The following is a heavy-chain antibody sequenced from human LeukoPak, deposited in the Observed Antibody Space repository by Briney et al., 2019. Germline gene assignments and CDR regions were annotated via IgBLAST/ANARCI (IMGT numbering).Heavy chain of an antibody. CDR1: GFTFSSYW. J-gene: IGHJ4*02. Sequence: GGSLRLSCAASGFTFSSYWMHRVRQVPGKGLVWVARINPGGSSITYADSVKGRFTISRDNAKNTLYLQMDSLRAEDTGVYYCARSNQADDYWGQGTLVTVSS. CDR2: INPGGSSI. V-gene: IGHV3-74*01. D-gene: IGHD1-14*01. CDR3: ARSNQADDY.